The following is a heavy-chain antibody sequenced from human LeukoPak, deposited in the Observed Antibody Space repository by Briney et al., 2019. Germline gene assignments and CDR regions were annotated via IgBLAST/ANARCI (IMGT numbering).Heavy chain of an antibody. J-gene: IGHJ4*02. CDR2: ISSDGSNT. Sequence: AGGSLRLSCAASGFTFSTYAMHWVRQAPGKGLEWVAVISSDGSNTYYADSVKGRFTISRDNSKNTLYLQMNSLRAEDTAVYYCARVWYYYDSSGSNVDYWGQGTLVTVSS. V-gene: IGHV3-30-3*01. CDR1: GFTFSTYA. CDR3: ARVWYYYDSSGSNVDY. D-gene: IGHD3-22*01.